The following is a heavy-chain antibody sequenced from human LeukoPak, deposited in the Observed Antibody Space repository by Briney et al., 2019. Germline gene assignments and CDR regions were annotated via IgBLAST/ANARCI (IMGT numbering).Heavy chain of an antibody. CDR2: VHLSGAS. D-gene: IGHD1-26*01. CDR3: KRESGAFSPFGF. J-gene: IGHJ4*02. CDR1: GGSILTTNW. Sequence: SETLSLTCAVSGGSILTTNWWSWVRQPPGKGLEWIGEVHLSGASNYNPSLKSRVNISIDKSKNQLSLELTSVTAADTAIYYCKRESGAFSPFGFWGRGTLVTVSS. V-gene: IGHV4-4*02.